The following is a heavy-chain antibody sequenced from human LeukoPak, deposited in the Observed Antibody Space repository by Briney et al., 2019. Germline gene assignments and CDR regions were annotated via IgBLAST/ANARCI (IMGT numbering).Heavy chain of an antibody. Sequence: GGSLRVSCAASGFTFSSYGMHWVRQAPGKGLEWVAVISYDGSNKYYADSVKGRFTISRDNSKNTLYLQMNSLRAEDTAVYYCAKLAGSSWPGDYWGQGTLVTVSS. CDR1: GFTFSSYG. V-gene: IGHV3-30*18. CDR3: AKLAGSSWPGDY. J-gene: IGHJ4*02. CDR2: ISYDGSNK. D-gene: IGHD6-13*01.